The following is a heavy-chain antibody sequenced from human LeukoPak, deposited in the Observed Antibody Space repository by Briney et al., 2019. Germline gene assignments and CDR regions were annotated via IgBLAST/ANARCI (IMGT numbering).Heavy chain of an antibody. J-gene: IGHJ4*02. Sequence: PGGSLRLSCTASGFTFSDYGMSWVRQAPGKGLEWVSAVSGSGGSTYYADSVKGRFIISRDNSKNTLFLLMNSLRADDTALYYCAKGTAAGDYWGQGTLVTVSS. V-gene: IGHV3-23*01. CDR3: AKGTAAGDY. CDR1: GFTFSDYG. CDR2: VSGSGGST. D-gene: IGHD6-13*01.